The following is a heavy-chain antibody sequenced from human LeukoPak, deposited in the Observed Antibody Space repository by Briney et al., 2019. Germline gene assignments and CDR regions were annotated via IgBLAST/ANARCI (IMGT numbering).Heavy chain of an antibody. Sequence: ASVTVSCKASGYTFTSYGISWVRQAPGQGLEWMGWISPNSGGTNYAQKFQGWVTMTRDTSISTAYMELSRLRSDDTAVYYCARAPRRGDYGFGYWGQGTLVTVSS. CDR1: GYTFTSYG. V-gene: IGHV1-2*04. CDR3: ARAPRRGDYGFGY. J-gene: IGHJ4*02. CDR2: ISPNSGGT. D-gene: IGHD4-17*01.